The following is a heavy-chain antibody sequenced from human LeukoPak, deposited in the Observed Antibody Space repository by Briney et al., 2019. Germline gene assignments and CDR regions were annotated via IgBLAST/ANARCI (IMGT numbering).Heavy chain of an antibody. D-gene: IGHD3-9*01. Sequence: SETLSLTCAVYGGSFSGYYWSWIRQPPGKGLGWIGEINHSGSTNYNPSLKSRVTISVDTSKNQFSLKLSSVTAADTAVYYCARGRGYDILTGYHAFDIWGQGTMVTVSS. V-gene: IGHV4-34*01. J-gene: IGHJ3*02. CDR3: ARGRGYDILTGYHAFDI. CDR1: GGSFSGYY. CDR2: INHSGST.